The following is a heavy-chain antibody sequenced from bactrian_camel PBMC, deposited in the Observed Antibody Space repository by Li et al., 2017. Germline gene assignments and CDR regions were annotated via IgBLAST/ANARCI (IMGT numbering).Heavy chain of an antibody. D-gene: IGHD5*01. CDR2: ITSDSIT. CDR3: AAESPSLAGWKPTSLLNQFAYNY. V-gene: IGHV3S53*01. CDR1: GRPSTDNC. J-gene: IGHJ4*01. Sequence: VQLVESGGDSVQAGGSLRLSCAASGRPSTDNCMAWFRQAPGKQHEWVSSITSDSITYYSDSVKGRFTISKDNAKDALYLQMNSLKPDDTAMYYCAAESPSLAGWKPTSLLNQFAYNYWGQGTQVTVS.